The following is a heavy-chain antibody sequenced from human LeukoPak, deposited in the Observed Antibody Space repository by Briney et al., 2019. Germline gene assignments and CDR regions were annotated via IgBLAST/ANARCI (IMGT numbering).Heavy chain of an antibody. V-gene: IGHV3-7*01. D-gene: IGHD6-13*01. CDR3: ARVNAAVADY. Sequence: GGSLRLSCAASGFTFSGYWMIWVRQAPGKGLEWVANIKHDGSEKNYLDSVKGRFTISRDDAKSSLYLQMNSLRAEDTAVYYCARVNAAVADYWGQGTLVTVSS. CDR1: GFTFSGYW. J-gene: IGHJ4*02. CDR2: IKHDGSEK.